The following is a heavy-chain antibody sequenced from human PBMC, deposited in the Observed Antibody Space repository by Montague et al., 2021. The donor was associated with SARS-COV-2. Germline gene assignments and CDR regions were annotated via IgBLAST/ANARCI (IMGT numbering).Heavy chain of an antibody. V-gene: IGHV6-1*01. CDR2: TYYRSKWYN. J-gene: IGHJ4*02. D-gene: IGHD6-13*01. CDR1: GDSVSSNSAA. Sequence: CAISGDSVSSNSAAWNWIRQSLSRGLEWLGRTYYRSKWYNDYALSVKSRITINPDTSKNQFSLQLNSVTPEDTAVYYCARSVGASSSSWPLPPHFDYWGQGTPVTVSS. CDR3: ARSVGASSSSWPLPPHFDY.